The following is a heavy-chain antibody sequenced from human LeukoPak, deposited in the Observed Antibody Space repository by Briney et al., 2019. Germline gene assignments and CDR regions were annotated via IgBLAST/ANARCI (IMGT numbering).Heavy chain of an antibody. V-gene: IGHV5-51*01. CDR3: ARRFCSSTTCYEEFDY. D-gene: IGHD2-2*01. J-gene: IGHJ4*02. Sequence: GEAQKISCKGSGYSFSSYWIGWGRQMPGKGLEWRGIIYPGDYDTKYSPSFHGQVTISADKSISTAYLQWSSLKASDTAMYYCARRFCSSTTCYEEFDYWGQGTPVSVSS. CDR1: GYSFSSYW. CDR2: IYPGDYDT.